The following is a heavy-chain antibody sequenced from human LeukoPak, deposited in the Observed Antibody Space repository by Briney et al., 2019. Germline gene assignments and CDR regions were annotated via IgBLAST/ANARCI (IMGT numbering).Heavy chain of an antibody. V-gene: IGHV3-30*02. Sequence: PGGSLRLSCAASGFTFSSYGMHWVRQAPGKGLEWVAVIWYDGSNKYYADSVKGRFTISRDNSKNTLYLQMNSLRAEDTAVYYCAKDSSGPDPHAFDIWGQGTMVTVSS. J-gene: IGHJ3*02. CDR2: IWYDGSNK. CDR3: AKDSSGPDPHAFDI. D-gene: IGHD1-14*01. CDR1: GFTFSSYG.